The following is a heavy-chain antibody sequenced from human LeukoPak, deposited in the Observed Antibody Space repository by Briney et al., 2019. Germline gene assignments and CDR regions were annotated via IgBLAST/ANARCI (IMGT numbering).Heavy chain of an antibody. J-gene: IGHJ4*02. D-gene: IGHD3-10*01. CDR1: GFTCSNYW. CDR2: IKQDGSEK. CDR3: ASTGTFDY. V-gene: IGHV3-7*03. Sequence: GGSLSLSCAASGFTCSNYWMSWVRQAPGKGLEWVANIKQDGSEKFYVDSVKGRFTISRDNAKNSLYLQMDSLRAEDTAVYYCASTGTFDYWGQGTLVTVSS.